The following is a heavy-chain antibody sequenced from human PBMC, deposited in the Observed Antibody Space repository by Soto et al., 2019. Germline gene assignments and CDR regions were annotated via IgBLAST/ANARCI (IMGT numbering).Heavy chain of an antibody. CDR1: GGSISSGGYY. CDR2: IYYSGRT. D-gene: IGHD2-15*01. V-gene: IGHV4-31*03. Sequence: QVQLQESGPGLVKPSQTLSLTCTVSGGSISSGGYYWSWIRQHPGKGLEWIGYIYYSGRTYYNPSLTSRVTISVDTSKNQCSLKLSSVTAADTAVYYCARDRRGYCSGGSCYGSSAFDIWGQGTMVTVSS. CDR3: ARDRRGYCSGGSCYGSSAFDI. J-gene: IGHJ3*02.